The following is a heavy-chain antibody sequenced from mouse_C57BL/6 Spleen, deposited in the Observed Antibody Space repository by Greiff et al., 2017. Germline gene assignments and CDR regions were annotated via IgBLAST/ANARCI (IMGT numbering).Heavy chain of an antibody. V-gene: IGHV1-64*01. J-gene: IGHJ2*01. CDR1: GYNFTSYW. CDR3: ARYSTTVVDY. D-gene: IGHD1-1*01. Sequence: QVQLQQPGAELVKPGASVKLSCKASGYNFTSYWMHWVKQRPGQGLEWIGMIHPNSGSTNYNEKFKSKATLTVDKSSSTAYMQLRSLTSEDSAVYYCARYSTTVVDYWGQGTTLTVSS. CDR2: IHPNSGST.